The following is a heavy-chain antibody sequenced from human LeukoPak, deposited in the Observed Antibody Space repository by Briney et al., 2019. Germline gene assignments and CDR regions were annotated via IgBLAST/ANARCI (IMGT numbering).Heavy chain of an antibody. Sequence: GASVKVSCKASGGTFSSYAISWVRQAPGQGLEWMGGIIPIFGTTNYAQKFQGRVSITADESTSTAYMELRSLRSDDTAVYYCARDAESSSWYIPYYYYYMDVWGKGTTVTVSS. J-gene: IGHJ6*03. CDR3: ARDAESSSWYIPYYYYYMDV. CDR2: IIPIFGTT. D-gene: IGHD6-13*01. CDR1: GGTFSSYA. V-gene: IGHV1-69*13.